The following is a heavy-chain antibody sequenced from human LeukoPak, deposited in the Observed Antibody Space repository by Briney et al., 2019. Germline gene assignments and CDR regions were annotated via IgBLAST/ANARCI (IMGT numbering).Heavy chain of an antibody. CDR3: AADLVGAKGYYYYGMDV. Sequence: ASVKVSCKASGYTFNNCAMHWVRQAPGQRLEWMGWINADNGDTKYSQKFQGRVTMTTDTSTSTAYMELSSLRSEDTAVYYCAADLVGAKGYYYYGMDVWGQGTTVTVSS. V-gene: IGHV1-3*01. J-gene: IGHJ6*02. CDR2: INADNGDT. CDR1: GYTFNNCA. D-gene: IGHD1-26*01.